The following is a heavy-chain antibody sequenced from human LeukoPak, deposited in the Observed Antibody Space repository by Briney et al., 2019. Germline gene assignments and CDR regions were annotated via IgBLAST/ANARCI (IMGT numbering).Heavy chain of an antibody. Sequence: KPSETLSLTCAVYGGSFSGYYWSWIRQPPGKGLEWIGEINHSGSTNYNPSLKSRVTISVDTSKNQFSLKLNSVTAADTAVYYCASGGGYNSSGYYYSPFDYWGQGTLVTVSS. V-gene: IGHV4-34*01. CDR1: GGSFSGYY. D-gene: IGHD3-22*01. CDR2: INHSGST. CDR3: ASGGGYNSSGYYYSPFDY. J-gene: IGHJ4*02.